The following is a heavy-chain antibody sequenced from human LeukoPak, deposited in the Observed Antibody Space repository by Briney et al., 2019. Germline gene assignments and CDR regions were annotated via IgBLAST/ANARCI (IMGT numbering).Heavy chain of an antibody. CDR1: GYTLTSYY. V-gene: IGHV1-2*02. Sequence: ASVKVSCKASGYTLTSYYMHWVRQAPGQGLEWMGWINPNSGGTNYAQKFQGRVTMTRDTSISTAYMELSRLRSDDTAVYYCARQRSSSWYCDYWGQGTLVTVSS. J-gene: IGHJ4*02. CDR3: ARQRSSSWYCDY. D-gene: IGHD6-13*01. CDR2: INPNSGGT.